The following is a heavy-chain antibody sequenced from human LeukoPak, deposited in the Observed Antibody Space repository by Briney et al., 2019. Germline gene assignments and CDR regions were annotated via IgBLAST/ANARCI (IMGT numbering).Heavy chain of an antibody. CDR2: MYPGDSDI. Sequence: GESLKISCKGFGYSFSSYWIGWVRQMPGKGLEWMGIMYPGDSDIRYSPSFQGQVSVSADKSISTAYLQWSSLKASDTAIYYCARGKMAGSSSSAWGFEYWGQGTLVTVSS. J-gene: IGHJ4*02. D-gene: IGHD6-6*01. V-gene: IGHV5-51*01. CDR3: ARGKMAGSSSSAWGFEY. CDR1: GYSFSSYW.